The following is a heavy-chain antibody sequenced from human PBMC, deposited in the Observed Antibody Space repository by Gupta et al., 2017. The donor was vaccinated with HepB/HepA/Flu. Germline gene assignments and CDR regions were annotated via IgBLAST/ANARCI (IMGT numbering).Heavy chain of an antibody. Sequence: ESGGGLVPPGGSLRLPCAASGFIVSSDYMSWVRQAPGKGPEWVSVIYGGGSTYYADSVKGRFTISRDNSKNTLYLQMNSLGAEDTAVYYCAREPGITNGMDGWGQGTAVTVSS. J-gene: IGHJ6*02. D-gene: IGHD1-14*01. CDR2: IYGGGST. CDR3: AREPGITNGMDG. CDR1: GFIVSSDY. V-gene: IGHV3-66*01.